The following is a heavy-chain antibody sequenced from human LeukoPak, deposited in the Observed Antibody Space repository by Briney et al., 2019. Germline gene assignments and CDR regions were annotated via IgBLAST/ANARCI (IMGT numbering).Heavy chain of an antibody. CDR2: ISGSAHKI. CDR1: GITFCNYA. J-gene: IGHJ4*02. D-gene: IGHD5-18*01. Sequence: GVSLRLSCVASGITFCNYAVSWVRQAPEKGLDWVSVISGSAHKIRYADSVKGRFTISRDNSENIVYLQMNSLRVEDTAVYYCAGRPTGYSSGYIHWGQGTLVTVSS. V-gene: IGHV3-23*01. CDR3: AGRPTGYSSGYIH.